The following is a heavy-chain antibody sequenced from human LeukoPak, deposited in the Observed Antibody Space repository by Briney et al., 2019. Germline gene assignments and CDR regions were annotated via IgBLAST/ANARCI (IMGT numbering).Heavy chain of an antibody. CDR2: ISSSGSTI. CDR1: GFTFSDYY. Sequence: GGSLRLSCAASGFTFSDYYMSWIRQAQGKGLEWVSYISSSGSTIYYADSVKGRFTISRDNAKNSLYLQMNSLRAEDTAVYYCARAPNYYDSSGYFDYWGQGTLVTVSS. D-gene: IGHD3-22*01. J-gene: IGHJ4*02. V-gene: IGHV3-11*01. CDR3: ARAPNYYDSSGYFDY.